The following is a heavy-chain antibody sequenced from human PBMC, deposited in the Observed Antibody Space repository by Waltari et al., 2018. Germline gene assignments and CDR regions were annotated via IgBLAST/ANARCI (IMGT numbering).Heavy chain of an antibody. Sequence: QLQLQESGPGLVKPSATLSLTCTVSGGSISSSSYYWGWIRQPPGKGLEWVAVISYDGSNKYYADSVKGRFTISRDNSKNTLYLQMNSLRAEDTAVYYCARDSGRAFDIWGQGTMVTVSS. CDR1: GGSISSSS. V-gene: IGHV3-30-3*01. CDR3: ARDSGRAFDI. J-gene: IGHJ3*02. D-gene: IGHD3-10*01. CDR2: ISYDGSNK.